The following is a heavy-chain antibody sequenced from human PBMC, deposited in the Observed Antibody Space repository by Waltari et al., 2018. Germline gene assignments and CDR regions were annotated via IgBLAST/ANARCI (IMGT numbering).Heavy chain of an antibody. J-gene: IGHJ4*02. CDR2: IGPDGSDK. CDR1: GFTISRFW. CDR3: VGWNDPINS. Sequence: EAQLVPSGGRLVQPGGSLTLCRAASGFTISRFWMNWIRQAPGQGLQWVAHIGPDGSDKYYVDSVKGRFTISRDNAENSLLLQMSSLRVEDTALYYCVGWNDPINSWGQGTLVAVSS. D-gene: IGHD1-1*01. V-gene: IGHV3-7*01.